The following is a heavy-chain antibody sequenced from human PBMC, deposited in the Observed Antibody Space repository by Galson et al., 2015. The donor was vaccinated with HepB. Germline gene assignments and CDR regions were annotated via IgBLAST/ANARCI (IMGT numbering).Heavy chain of an antibody. J-gene: IGHJ4*02. Sequence: SVKVSCKVSGYTLAELPIHWVRQAPGKGLEWMGYFDPEDGEEFYAPKFQGRITMTEDISTETAYIEMSSLRSDDTAIYYCVTGIARYYYDGGFYEERDYWGRGTLVTVSS. CDR3: VTGIARYYYDGGFYEERDY. CDR2: FDPEDGEE. D-gene: IGHD2-21*01. V-gene: IGHV1-24*01. CDR1: GYTLAELP.